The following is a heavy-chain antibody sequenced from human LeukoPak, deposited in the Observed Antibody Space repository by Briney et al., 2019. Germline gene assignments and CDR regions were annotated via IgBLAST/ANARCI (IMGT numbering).Heavy chain of an antibody. CDR1: GGSISSYY. J-gene: IGHJ5*02. Sequence: SETLSLTRTVSGGSISSYYWSWIRQPPGKGLEWIGYIYYSGSTNYNPSLKSRVTMSVDTSKNQFSLKLSSVTAADTAVYYCARALDYLGNWFDPWGQGTLVTVSS. CDR3: ARALDYLGNWFDP. D-gene: IGHD2/OR15-2a*01. CDR2: IYYSGST. V-gene: IGHV4-59*12.